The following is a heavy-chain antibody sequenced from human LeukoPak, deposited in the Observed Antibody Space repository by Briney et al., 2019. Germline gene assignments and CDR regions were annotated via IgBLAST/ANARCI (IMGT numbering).Heavy chain of an antibody. CDR3: AKAYYYGSGSDLGFDP. D-gene: IGHD3-10*01. J-gene: IGHJ5*02. Sequence: HTGGSLRLSCAASGFTFSSYGMHWVRQAPGKGLEWVAFIRYDGSNKYYADSVKGRFTISRDNSKNTLYLQMNSLRAEDTAVYYCAKAYYYGSGSDLGFDPWGQGTLVTVSS. V-gene: IGHV3-30*02. CDR1: GFTFSSYG. CDR2: IRYDGSNK.